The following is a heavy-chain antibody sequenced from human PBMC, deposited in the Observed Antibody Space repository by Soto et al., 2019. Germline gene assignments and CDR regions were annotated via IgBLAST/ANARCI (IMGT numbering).Heavy chain of an antibody. Sequence: PSETLSLTCTVSGGSISTYYWSWIRQPPGKGLEWIGHINYSGRTNYNTSLKSRVTMSLDTSKNQFSLKLRSVTAADTGVFYCAIYAGSSWFNYRGQGTLVTVSS. CDR1: GGSISTYY. J-gene: IGHJ4*02. V-gene: IGHV4-59*12. D-gene: IGHD6-13*01. CDR3: AIYAGSSWFNY. CDR2: INYSGRT.